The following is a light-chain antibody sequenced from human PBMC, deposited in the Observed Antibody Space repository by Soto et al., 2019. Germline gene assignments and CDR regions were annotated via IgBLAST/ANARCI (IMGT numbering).Light chain of an antibody. Sequence: EFVMTQSPATLSVSPGERATLSSRSSQSVSSNLAWSQQKPGQAPSLLIYGASTRATGIPARFSGSGSGTEFTLTISSLQSEDFAVYYCQQYNNWPPITFGQGTRLEIK. CDR1: QSVSSN. CDR3: QQYNNWPPIT. V-gene: IGKV3D-15*01. CDR2: GAS. J-gene: IGKJ5*01.